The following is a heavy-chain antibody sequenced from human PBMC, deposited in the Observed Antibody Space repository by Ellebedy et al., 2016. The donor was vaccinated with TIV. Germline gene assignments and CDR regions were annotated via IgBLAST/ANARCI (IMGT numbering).Heavy chain of an antibody. CDR2: ISAYNGNT. J-gene: IGHJ3*02. CDR1: GYTFTSYG. D-gene: IGHD3-22*01. V-gene: IGHV1-18*01. CDR3: ARAYYYDSSGYYYTIDAFDI. Sequence: ASVKVSCXASGYTFTSYGISWVRQAPGQGLEWMGWISAYNGNTNYAQKLQGRVTMTTDTSTSTAYMELRSLRSDDTAVYYCARAYYYDSSGYYYTIDAFDIWGQGTMVTVSS.